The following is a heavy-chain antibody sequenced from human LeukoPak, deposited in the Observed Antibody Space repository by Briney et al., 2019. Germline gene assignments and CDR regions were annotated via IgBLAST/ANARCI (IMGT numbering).Heavy chain of an antibody. J-gene: IGHJ3*02. CDR2: IKQDGSEK. V-gene: IGHV3-7*01. D-gene: IGHD3-16*02. CDR3: ASYRLVGWDAFDI. CDR1: GFTFSSYS. Sequence: GGSLRLSCAASGFTFSSYSMNWVRQAPGKGLEWVANIKQDGSEKYYVDSVKGRFTISRDNAKNSLYLQMNSLRAEDTAVYYCASYRLVGWDAFDIWGQGTMVTVSS.